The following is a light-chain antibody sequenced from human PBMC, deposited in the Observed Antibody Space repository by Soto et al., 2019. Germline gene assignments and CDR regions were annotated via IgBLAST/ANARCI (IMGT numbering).Light chain of an antibody. Sequence: AIQMTQSPSTLSASVGDRVTITSRASQDIKNDLGWYQQKPGRAPKLLMYSASTLHTEVPSRFSGSGSGSDFTLTISSLQPEDFATYYCLQDYSYPYTFGQGAKLEIK. V-gene: IGKV1-6*01. CDR1: QDIKND. CDR2: SAS. J-gene: IGKJ2*01. CDR3: LQDYSYPYT.